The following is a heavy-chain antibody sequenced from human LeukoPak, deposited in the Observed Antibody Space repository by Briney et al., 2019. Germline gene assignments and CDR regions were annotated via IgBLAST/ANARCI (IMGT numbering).Heavy chain of an antibody. V-gene: IGHV4-39*07. J-gene: IGHJ4*02. CDR1: GGSISTSNYY. D-gene: IGHD3-10*01. CDR3: ARLAFRYGSGSYPHIGFDY. Sequence: SETLSLTCTVSGGSISTSNYYWGWIRQPPGKGLEWIGNIFYSGSTYYSPSLKSRVTISLDTSRNQFSLKLSSVTAADTAVYYCARLAFRYGSGSYPHIGFDYWGQGTLVTVSS. CDR2: IFYSGST.